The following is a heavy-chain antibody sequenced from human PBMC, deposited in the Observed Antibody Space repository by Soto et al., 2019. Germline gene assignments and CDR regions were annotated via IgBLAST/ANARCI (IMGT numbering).Heavy chain of an antibody. CDR2: IYWGADK. D-gene: IGHD3-10*01. CDR1: GVSVSPSGVG. J-gene: IGHJ4*02. Sequence: GSGPTLVNPKQTLTLTCTFSGVSVSPSGVGVGWMRQPPGSGVYWLALIYWGADKRYSPSLNSRVTITKDTSKNPVVLTMTNTDPVDTATYYCAHRPAPYGSGSYFDYWGQGTLVTVSS. V-gene: IGHV2-5*02. CDR3: AHRPAPYGSGSYFDY.